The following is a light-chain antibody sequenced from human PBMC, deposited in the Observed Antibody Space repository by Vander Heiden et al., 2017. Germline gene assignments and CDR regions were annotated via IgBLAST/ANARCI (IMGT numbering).Light chain of an antibody. CDR1: KLGDKY. CDR3: QASDRSTVV. J-gene: IGLJ2*01. Sequence: SYEVTQPPSVSVSPGQTASITCSGDKLGDKYASWYQQKPGQSPVLCIYRDIKRPSGIPERFSGSNSGTTVNLAISGTQPIDESYDYCQASDRSTVVFGGGTKLTVL. V-gene: IGLV3-1*01. CDR2: RDI.